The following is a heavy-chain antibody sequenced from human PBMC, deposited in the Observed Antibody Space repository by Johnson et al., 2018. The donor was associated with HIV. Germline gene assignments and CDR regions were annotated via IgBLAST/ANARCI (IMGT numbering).Heavy chain of an antibody. D-gene: IGHD7-27*01. Sequence: QVQLVESGGGVVQPGRSLRLSCAASGFTFSSYAMHWVRQAPGKGLEWVAVISYDGSNKYYADSVKGRFTISRDNSKNTLYLQMNSLRAEDTAVYYCASSWGNAFDIWGRGTMVTVSS. J-gene: IGHJ3*02. CDR2: ISYDGSNK. CDR1: GFTFSSYA. V-gene: IGHV3-30-3*01. CDR3: ASSWGNAFDI.